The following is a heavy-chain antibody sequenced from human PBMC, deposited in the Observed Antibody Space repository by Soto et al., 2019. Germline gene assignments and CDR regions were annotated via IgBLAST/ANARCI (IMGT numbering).Heavy chain of an antibody. Sequence: PAETLSLTCDVSGHSISSDYSWGWIRPSPGKGMEWIGSMFYRGITYYNPSLKSRVTISVDTSKNQFSLRLSSVTAADTAIYYCAREARTRKLLYWSERWGQGTLVNVSS. J-gene: IGHJ5*02. D-gene: IGHD1-1*01. CDR1: GHSISSDYS. V-gene: IGHV4-38-2*02. CDR2: MFYRGIT. CDR3: AREARTRKLLYWSER.